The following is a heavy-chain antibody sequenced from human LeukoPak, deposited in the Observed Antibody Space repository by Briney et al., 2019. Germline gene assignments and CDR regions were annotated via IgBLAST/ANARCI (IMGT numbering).Heavy chain of an antibody. Sequence: GGSLRLSCAASGFTFSGYAMSWVRQAPGKGLEWVSAISGSGGSTYYADSVKGRFTISRDNSKNTLYLQMNSLRAEDTAVYYCAKDRRAYYDSSGYLFDYWGQGTLVTVSS. D-gene: IGHD3-22*01. CDR1: GFTFSGYA. CDR2: ISGSGGST. CDR3: AKDRRAYYDSSGYLFDY. J-gene: IGHJ4*02. V-gene: IGHV3-23*01.